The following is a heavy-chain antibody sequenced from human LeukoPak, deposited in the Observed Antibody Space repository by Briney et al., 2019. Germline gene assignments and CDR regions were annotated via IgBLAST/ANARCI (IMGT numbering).Heavy chain of an antibody. CDR2: IWYDGSNK. J-gene: IGHJ4*02. D-gene: IGHD3-22*01. V-gene: IGHV3-33*01. CDR1: GFTFSSYG. Sequence: GGSLRLSCAASGFTFSSYGMHWVRQAPGKGLEWVAVIWYDGSNKYYADSVKGRFTISRDNAKNSLYLQMNSLRAEDTAVYYCARDGGSYYDTNPEAFWGQGTLVTVSS. CDR3: ARDGGSYYDTNPEAF.